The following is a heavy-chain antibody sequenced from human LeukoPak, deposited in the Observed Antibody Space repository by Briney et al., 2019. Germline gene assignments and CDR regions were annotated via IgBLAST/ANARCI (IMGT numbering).Heavy chain of an antibody. Sequence: SETLSPTCTVSGGSISSYYWSWIRQPPGKGLEWIGYIYYSGSTNYNPSLKSRVTISVDTSKNQFSLKLSSVTAADTAVYYCARGVTIFGVPYGMDVWGQGTTVTVSS. CDR2: IYYSGST. D-gene: IGHD3-3*01. J-gene: IGHJ6*02. CDR3: ARGVTIFGVPYGMDV. V-gene: IGHV4-59*01. CDR1: GGSISSYY.